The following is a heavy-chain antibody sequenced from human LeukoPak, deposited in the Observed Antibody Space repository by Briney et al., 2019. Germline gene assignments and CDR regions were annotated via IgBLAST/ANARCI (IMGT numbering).Heavy chain of an antibody. J-gene: IGHJ4*02. CDR3: ARDHAYRADY. CDR1: GFTFSNDW. Sequence: GGSLRLSCAASGFTFSNDWMCWVRQAPGKGLEWAASINQDESKKYYADSVKGRFTISRDNAKNSLYLQMSSLTAEDTAIYYCARDHAYRADYWGQGTLVTVSS. V-gene: IGHV3-7*01. D-gene: IGHD2-2*01. CDR2: INQDESKK.